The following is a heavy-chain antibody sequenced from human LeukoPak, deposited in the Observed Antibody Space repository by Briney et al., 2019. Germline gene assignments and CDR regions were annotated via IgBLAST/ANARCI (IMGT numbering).Heavy chain of an antibody. CDR2: IIPIFGTT. J-gene: IGHJ4*02. D-gene: IGHD3-22*01. CDR1: GGTFSSYA. Sequence: ASVKVSCKASGGTFSSYAISWVRQAPGQGLEWMGGIIPIFGTTNYAQKFQDRVTITADKSTSTAYMELRSLRSDDTAVYYCASDSSGYALDYWGQGTLVTVSS. CDR3: ASDSSGYALDY. V-gene: IGHV1-69*06.